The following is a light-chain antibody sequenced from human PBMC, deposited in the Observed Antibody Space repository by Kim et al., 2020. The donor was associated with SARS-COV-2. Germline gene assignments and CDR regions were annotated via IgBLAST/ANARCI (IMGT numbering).Light chain of an antibody. CDR1: QSVTTN. Sequence: SVSPGERATLSGRASQSVTTNLAWYQQAPGQPPRLLIYDATTRATGVPARFSGSGSGTQFTLTISSLQSEDFALYYCQQYDYWWTFGQGTKVDIK. J-gene: IGKJ1*01. V-gene: IGKV3-15*01. CDR3: QQYDYWWT. CDR2: DAT.